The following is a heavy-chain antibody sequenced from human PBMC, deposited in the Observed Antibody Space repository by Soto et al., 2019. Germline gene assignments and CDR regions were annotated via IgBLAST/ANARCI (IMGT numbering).Heavy chain of an antibody. D-gene: IGHD6-19*01. CDR3: ARGPAVAGLFDY. Sequence: AASVKVSCKASGGTFSSYAISWVRQAPGQGLEWMGGIIPIFGTANYAQKFQGRVTITADKSTSTAYMELSSLRSEDTAVYYCARGPAVAGLFDYWGQGTLVTVSS. CDR1: GGTFSSYA. V-gene: IGHV1-69*06. J-gene: IGHJ4*02. CDR2: IIPIFGTA.